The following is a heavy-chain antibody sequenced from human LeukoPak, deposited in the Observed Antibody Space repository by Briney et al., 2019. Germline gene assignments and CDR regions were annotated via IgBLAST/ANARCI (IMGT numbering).Heavy chain of an antibody. Sequence: ASQTLSLTCTVSGGSITNGDYYWSWIRQSPGKGLEWVGSIYYSGSTYYNSSLKSRVTISLDTSKNQFSLKLTSVTAADTAVYFCARGVVAMVRGVMNWFDPWGQGTLVTVSS. CDR2: IYYSGST. CDR3: ARGVVAMVRGVMNWFDP. D-gene: IGHD3-10*01. J-gene: IGHJ5*02. CDR1: GGSITNGDYY. V-gene: IGHV4-39*07.